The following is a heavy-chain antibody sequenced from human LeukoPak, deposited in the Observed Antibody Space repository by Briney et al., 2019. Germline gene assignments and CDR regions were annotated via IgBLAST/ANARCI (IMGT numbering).Heavy chain of an antibody. V-gene: IGHV4-61*02. J-gene: IGHJ5*02. Sequence: SQTLSLTCTVSGGSISSGSYYWSWIRQPAGKGLEWIGRIYTSGSTNYNPSLKSRVTISVDTSKNQFSLKLSSVTAADTAVYYCARRLYCSGGSCSPGWFDPWGQGTLVTVSS. CDR2: IYTSGST. CDR3: ARRLYCSGGSCSPGWFDP. D-gene: IGHD2-15*01. CDR1: GGSISSGSYY.